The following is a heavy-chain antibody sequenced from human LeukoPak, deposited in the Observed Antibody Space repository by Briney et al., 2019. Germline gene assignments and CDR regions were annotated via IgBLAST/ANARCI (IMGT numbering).Heavy chain of an antibody. Sequence: GASVKVSCKASGYTFTSHDINWVRQAAGQGLEWMGWMNPNSGNSGYAQNFQGRVIMTRNTSISTAYMELSSLRAEDTAVYYCARDPFKIAVAGRPGRLDYWGQGTPVTVSS. CDR3: ARDPFKIAVAGRPGRLDY. CDR1: GYTFTSHD. J-gene: IGHJ4*02. V-gene: IGHV1-8*01. D-gene: IGHD6-19*01. CDR2: MNPNSGNS.